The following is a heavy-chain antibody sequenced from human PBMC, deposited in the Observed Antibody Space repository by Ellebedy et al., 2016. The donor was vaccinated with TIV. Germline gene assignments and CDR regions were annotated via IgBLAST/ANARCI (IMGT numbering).Heavy chain of an antibody. CDR2: ISYDGSNK. D-gene: IGHD3-10*01. Sequence: GGSLRLXCAAPGFTFSSYRMHWVRQAPGKGLEWVAVISYDGSNKYYADSVKGRFTISRDNSKNTLYLQMNSLRAEDTAVYYCARDSYGSGSYSIDYWGQGTLVTVSS. CDR1: GFTFSSYR. V-gene: IGHV3-30*03. CDR3: ARDSYGSGSYSIDY. J-gene: IGHJ4*02.